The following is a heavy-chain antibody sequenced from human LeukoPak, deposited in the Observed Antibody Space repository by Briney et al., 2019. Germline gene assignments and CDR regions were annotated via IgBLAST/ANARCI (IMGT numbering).Heavy chain of an antibody. CDR1: GYTFTSYG. V-gene: IGHV1-18*04. CDR2: ISAYNGNT. D-gene: IGHD5-12*01. J-gene: IGHJ4*02. CDR3: ARGVATINSHYFDY. Sequence: ASVKVSCKASGYTFTSYGSSWVRQAPRQGLEWMGWISAYNGNTNYAQKLQGRVTMTTDTSTSTAYMELRSLRSDDTAVYYCARGVATINSHYFDYWGQGTLVTVSS.